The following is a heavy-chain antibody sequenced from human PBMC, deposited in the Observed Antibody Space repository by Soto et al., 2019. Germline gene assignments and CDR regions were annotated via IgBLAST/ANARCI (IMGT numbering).Heavy chain of an antibody. CDR3: ARDAFPVAVYYMDV. V-gene: IGHV3-48*01. J-gene: IGHJ6*03. CDR1: GFTFSSYS. Sequence: GGSLRLSCAASGFTFSSYSMNWVRQAPGKGLEWVSYISSSSSTIYYADSVKGRFTISRDNAKNSLYLQMNSLRAEDTAVYYCARDAFPVAVYYMDVWGKGTTVTVSS. CDR2: ISSSSSTI. D-gene: IGHD6-19*01.